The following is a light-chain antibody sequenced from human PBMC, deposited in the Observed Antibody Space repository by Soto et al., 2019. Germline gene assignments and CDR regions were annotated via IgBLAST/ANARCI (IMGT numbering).Light chain of an antibody. CDR3: QSYDSSLSGSV. V-gene: IGLV1-40*01. J-gene: IGLJ2*01. CDR2: GNN. CDR1: SSNIGTGYD. Sequence: QSVLTQPPSVSGAPGQRVTISCTGSSSNIGTGYDVHWYQHLPGTAPKLLIYGNNNRPSGVPDRFSGSRSGTSASLAITGVQAKDEADYYCQSYDSSLSGSVFGGGTKLTVL.